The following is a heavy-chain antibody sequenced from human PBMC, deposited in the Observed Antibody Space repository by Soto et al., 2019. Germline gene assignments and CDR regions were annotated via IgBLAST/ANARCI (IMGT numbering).Heavy chain of an antibody. CDR2: IYYSGST. V-gene: IGHV4-61*01. CDR1: GGSVSSGSYY. CDR3: ARMYYYDSSGPFDY. Sequence: SETLSLTCTVSGGSVSSGSYYWSWIRQSPGKGLEWIGYIYYSGSTNYNPSLKSRLTISVDTSKNQFSPKLSSVTAADTAVYYCARMYYYDSSGPFDYWGQGTLVTVSS. D-gene: IGHD3-22*01. J-gene: IGHJ4*02.